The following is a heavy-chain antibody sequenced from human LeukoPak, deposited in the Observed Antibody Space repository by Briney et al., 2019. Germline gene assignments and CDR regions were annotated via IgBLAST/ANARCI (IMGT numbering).Heavy chain of an antibody. CDR2: MNPNSGNT. J-gene: IGHJ4*02. D-gene: IGHD6-13*01. Sequence: ASVKVSCKASGYTFTSYDINWVRQATGQGLEWMGWMNPNSGNTGYAQKFQGRVTMTRNTSISTAYMELSGLRSEDTAVYYCARVNGAAAGLDYWGQGTLVIVSS. V-gene: IGHV1-8*01. CDR1: GYTFTSYD. CDR3: ARVNGAAAGLDY.